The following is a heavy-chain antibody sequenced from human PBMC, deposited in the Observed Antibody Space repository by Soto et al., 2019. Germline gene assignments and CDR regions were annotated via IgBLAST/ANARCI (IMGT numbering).Heavy chain of an antibody. CDR2: ISGFNGNT. V-gene: IGHV1-18*01. Sequence: QDPLVQSGAEVKKPGASVTVSCKASGYSFTNYGITWMRQAPGQGLEWMGWISGFNGNTHYAQKLQGRVTMTTDASTSTAYMELRSLRSDDTAVYYCARDRGVAPPVAGNTHYYYYMDVGGKGTTVTVSS. J-gene: IGHJ6*03. CDR3: ARDRGVAPPVAGNTHYYYYMDV. CDR1: GYSFTNYG. D-gene: IGHD6-19*01.